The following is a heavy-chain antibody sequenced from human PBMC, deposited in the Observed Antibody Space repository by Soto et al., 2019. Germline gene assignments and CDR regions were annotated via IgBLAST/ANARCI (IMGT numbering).Heavy chain of an antibody. CDR3: VKDESINWYSGHFRH. V-gene: IGHV3-9*01. D-gene: IGHD6-13*01. CDR2: INWNSGSI. CDR1: GFTFDDYA. Sequence: EVQLVESGGCLVQPGRSLRLSCAASGFTFDDYAMHWVRQVPGKGLEWVSGINWNSGSIGYGDSVKGRFAISRDNAKNSLHLQINSLSAEDTAFYYGVKDESINWYSGHFRHWGQGTLVTVSS. J-gene: IGHJ1*01.